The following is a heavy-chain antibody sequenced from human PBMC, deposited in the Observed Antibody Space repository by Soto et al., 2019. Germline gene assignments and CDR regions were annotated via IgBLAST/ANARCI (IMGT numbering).Heavy chain of an antibody. V-gene: IGHV4-59*01. CDR1: GGSISSYY. Sequence: SETLSLTCTVSGGSISSYYWSWIRQPPGKGLEWIGYIYYSGSTNYNPSLKSRVTISVDTSKNQFSLKLSSVTAADTAVYYRARDGYYYGAFDIWGQGTMVTVSS. CDR3: ARDGYYYGAFDI. CDR2: IYYSGST. D-gene: IGHD3-10*01. J-gene: IGHJ3*02.